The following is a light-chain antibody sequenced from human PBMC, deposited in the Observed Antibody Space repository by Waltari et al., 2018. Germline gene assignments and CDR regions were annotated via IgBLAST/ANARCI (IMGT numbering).Light chain of an antibody. CDR1: STDIGSHDL. V-gene: IGLV2-23*02. Sequence: QSAPTQPASVSGSPGQSITTPCTGPSTDIGSHDLVSWYQQHPGKAPKLMIYEVTKRPSGVSTRFSGSKSGNTASLTISGLQADDEADYYCYSYANGRVFGGGTKLTVL. CDR3: YSYANGRV. CDR2: EVT. J-gene: IGLJ3*02.